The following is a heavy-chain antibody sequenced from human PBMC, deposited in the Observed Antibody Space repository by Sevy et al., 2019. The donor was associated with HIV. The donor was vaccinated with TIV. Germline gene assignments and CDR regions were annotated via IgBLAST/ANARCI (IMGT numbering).Heavy chain of an antibody. J-gene: IGHJ4*02. CDR2: ISVNNGNR. CDR3: ARVVMSSSWPCFDY. V-gene: IGHV1-18*01. Sequence: APVKVSCKASGYTFTTYAITWVRQAPREGLERTGWISVNNGNRNYAQKVQDRVTMTTDTSTNTAYMELRSLRSDDTAMYYCARVVMSSSWPCFDYWGQGTLVTVSS. CDR1: GYTFTTYA. D-gene: IGHD6-13*01.